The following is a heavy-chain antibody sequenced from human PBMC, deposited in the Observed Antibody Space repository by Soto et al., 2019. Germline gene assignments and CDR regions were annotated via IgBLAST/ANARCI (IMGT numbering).Heavy chain of an antibody. CDR3: ARGHGVIIGAMDV. Sequence: QVQLVQSGGEVKKPGASVKVSCKSSGYRFETYAMNWVRQAPEQGLEWMGWTSSYNTDTFYADKFQDRVSMTTDTSTGTAYMELRSLSSDDTAVYYCARGHGVIIGAMDVWGQGTAVTVSS. CDR2: TSSYNTDT. J-gene: IGHJ6*02. V-gene: IGHV1-18*01. D-gene: IGHD3-3*01. CDR1: GYRFETYA.